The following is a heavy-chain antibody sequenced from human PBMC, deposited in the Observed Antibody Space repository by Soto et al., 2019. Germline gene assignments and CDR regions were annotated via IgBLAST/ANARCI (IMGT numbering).Heavy chain of an antibody. D-gene: IGHD3-10*01. Sequence: QVQLQESGPGLVKPSQTLSLTCTVSGGSISSGSHYWSWIRQHPGKGLEWIGYIHYTGSTYYNPSLKSRIAMSIDTSKNQFSLVMTSVTAADTALYFCARDSMATIYFDYWGQGALVTVSS. V-gene: IGHV4-31*03. CDR1: GGSISSGSHY. CDR3: ARDSMATIYFDY. J-gene: IGHJ4*02. CDR2: IHYTGST.